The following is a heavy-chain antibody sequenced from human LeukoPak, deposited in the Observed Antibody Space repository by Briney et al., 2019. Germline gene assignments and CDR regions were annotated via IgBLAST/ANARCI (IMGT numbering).Heavy chain of an antibody. CDR2: ISGSGGST. Sequence: GGSLRLSCAAPGFTFSSYAMSWVRQAPGKGLEWVSAISGSGGSTYYADSVKGRFTISRDNSKNTLYLQMNSLRAEDTAVYYCAKVRSSGWHTHYFDYWGQGTLVTVSS. J-gene: IGHJ4*02. CDR1: GFTFSSYA. D-gene: IGHD6-19*01. CDR3: AKVRSSGWHTHYFDY. V-gene: IGHV3-23*01.